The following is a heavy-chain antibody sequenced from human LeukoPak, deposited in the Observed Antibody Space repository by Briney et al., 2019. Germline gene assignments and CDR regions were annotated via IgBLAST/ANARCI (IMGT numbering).Heavy chain of an antibody. CDR2: ISWNGGSI. CDR3: ARGSTVAGIKGYFQH. J-gene: IGHJ1*01. CDR1: GFTFDDYA. D-gene: IGHD6-19*01. Sequence: PGRSLRLSCAASGFTFDDYAMHWVRQAPGKGLEWVSGISWNGGSIGYADSVKGRFTISRDNAKNSLYLQMNSLRAEDMALYYCARGSTVAGIKGYFQHWGQGTLVTVSS. V-gene: IGHV3-9*03.